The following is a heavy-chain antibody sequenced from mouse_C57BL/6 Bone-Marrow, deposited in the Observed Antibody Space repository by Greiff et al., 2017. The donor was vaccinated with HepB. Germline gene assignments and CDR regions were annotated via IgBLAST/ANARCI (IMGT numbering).Heavy chain of an antibody. D-gene: IGHD1-1*01. CDR3: ARDPTVVATNFDV. Sequence: EVKLVESGGGLVKPGGSLKLSCAASGFTFSSYAMSWVRQTPEKRLEWVATISDGGSYTYYPDNVKGRFTISRDNAKNNLYLQMSHLKSEDTAMYYCARDPTVVATNFDVWGTGTTVTVSS. CDR1: GFTFSSYA. V-gene: IGHV5-4*01. J-gene: IGHJ1*03. CDR2: ISDGGSYT.